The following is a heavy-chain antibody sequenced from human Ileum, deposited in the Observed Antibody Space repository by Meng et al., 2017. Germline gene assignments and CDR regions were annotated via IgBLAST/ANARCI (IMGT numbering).Heavy chain of an antibody. CDR1: GVTFSGDY. CDR2: INHSGTT. Sequence: VKLQHWGAGLLKPSEPLSLTSPVCGVTFSGDYCSWMRQPPGKGLEWIGEINHSGTTKYNPSLQSRVTMSADTSKKQFSLKLTSLTAADTAVYYCEMWMSPLNIDTWGQGTLVTVSS. J-gene: IGHJ5*01. D-gene: IGHD5-12*01. V-gene: IGHV4-34*08. CDR3: EMWMSPLNIDT.